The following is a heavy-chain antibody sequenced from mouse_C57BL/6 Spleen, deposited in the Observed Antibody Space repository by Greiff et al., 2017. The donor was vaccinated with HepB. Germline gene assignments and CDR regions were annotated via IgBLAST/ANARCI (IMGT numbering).Heavy chain of an antibody. J-gene: IGHJ3*01. Sequence: EVQLQESGGGLVQPGGSMKLSCVASGFTFSNYWMNWVRQSPEKGLEWVAQIRLKSDNYATHYAESVKGRFTISRDDSKSSVYLQMNNLRAEDTGIYYCTKLGRFAYWGQGTLVTVSA. D-gene: IGHD4-1*01. CDR3: TKLGRFAY. V-gene: IGHV6-3*01. CDR1: GFTFSNYW. CDR2: IRLKSDNYAT.